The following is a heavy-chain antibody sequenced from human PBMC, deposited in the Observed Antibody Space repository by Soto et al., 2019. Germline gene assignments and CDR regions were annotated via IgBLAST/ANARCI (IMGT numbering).Heavy chain of an antibody. CDR2: IVVGSGNT. Sequence: GASVKVSCKASGFTFTSAAVQWVRQARGQRLEWIGWIVVGSGNTNYAQKFQEGVTITRDMSTSTAYMELSSLRSEDTAVYYCAADPSIFGVVGNWFDPWGQGTLVTVSS. V-gene: IGHV1-58*01. D-gene: IGHD3-3*01. J-gene: IGHJ5*02. CDR3: AADPSIFGVVGNWFDP. CDR1: GFTFTSAA.